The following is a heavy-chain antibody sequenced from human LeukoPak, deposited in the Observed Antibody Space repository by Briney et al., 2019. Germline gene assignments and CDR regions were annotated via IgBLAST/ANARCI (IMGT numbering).Heavy chain of an antibody. D-gene: IGHD6-19*01. V-gene: IGHV3-33*01. CDR1: GFPFSSYG. J-gene: IGHJ4*02. CDR3: ARDLSAAFDF. Sequence: GTSLRLSCAASGFPFSSYGMHWVRQAPGKGLEWVARLVYDARSDYANSVKGRFSISRDDSKNTLFLDMSNLRVEDTALYYCARDLSAAFDFWGQGVLVTVSS. CDR2: LVYDARS.